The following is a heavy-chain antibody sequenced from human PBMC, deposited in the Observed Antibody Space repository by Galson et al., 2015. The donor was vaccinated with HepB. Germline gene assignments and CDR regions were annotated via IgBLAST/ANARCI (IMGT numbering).Heavy chain of an antibody. CDR3: ARLGSLDCSSTSCYPQWFDP. CDR1: GYSFTSYW. D-gene: IGHD2-2*01. CDR2: IYPGDSDT. V-gene: IGHV5-51*03. Sequence: QSGAEVKKPGESLKISCKGSGYSFTSYWIGWVRQMPGKGLEWMGIIYPGDSDTRYSPSFQGQVTIPADKSISTAYLQWSSLKASDTAMYYCARLGSLDCSSTSCYPQWFDPWGQGTLVTVSS. J-gene: IGHJ5*02.